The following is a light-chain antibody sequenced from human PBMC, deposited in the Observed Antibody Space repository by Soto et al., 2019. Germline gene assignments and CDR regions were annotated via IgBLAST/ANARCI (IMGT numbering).Light chain of an antibody. Sequence: DIQMTQSPSTLSASVGDRVTITCRASQSIGSLLAWYQQKPGKAPKLLIYKASSLEGGVPSRFSGSGSGTEFTLTISRLQPDDFATYYCQQYNTYSWTFGQGTKVVLK. CDR1: QSIGSL. CDR2: KAS. V-gene: IGKV1-5*03. J-gene: IGKJ1*01. CDR3: QQYNTYSWT.